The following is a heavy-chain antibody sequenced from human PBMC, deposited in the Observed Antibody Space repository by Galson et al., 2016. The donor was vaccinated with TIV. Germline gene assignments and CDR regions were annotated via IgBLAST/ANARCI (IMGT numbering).Heavy chain of an antibody. CDR3: ARGSTSAWPFDY. CDR2: ISAGNGDT. CDR1: GYNFTTYA. V-gene: IGHV1-3*01. J-gene: IGHJ4*02. D-gene: IGHD6-19*01. Sequence: SVKVSCKAPGYNFTTYAIHWVRQAPGHGLEWMGWISAGNGDTKYSQKFQGRVTISRDTSASTAYMELSSLTSEDTAMYYCARGSTSAWPFDYCGQATLVTVSS.